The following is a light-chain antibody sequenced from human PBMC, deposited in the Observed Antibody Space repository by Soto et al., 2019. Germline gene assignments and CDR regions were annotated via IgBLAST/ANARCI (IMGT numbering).Light chain of an antibody. CDR2: GAS. CDR1: QSVGGTF. V-gene: IGKV3-20*01. CDR3: QQYGGSPRT. J-gene: IGKJ1*01. Sequence: EIVLTQSPGTLALSPGEGATLSCRASQSVGGTFLAWYQQKGGQAPRLLIHGASNRATGMPDRFSGSGSGTDFTLTISRLEPEDFALYHCQQYGGSPRTFGQGTKVEV.